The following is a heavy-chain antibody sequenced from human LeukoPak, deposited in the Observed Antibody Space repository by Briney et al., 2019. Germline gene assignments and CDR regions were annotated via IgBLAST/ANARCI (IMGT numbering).Heavy chain of an antibody. CDR2: ISAYNGDT. J-gene: IGHJ5*02. CDR1: GYTFTSYG. Sequence: ASVKVSCKASGYTFTSYGIIWVRQAPGQGLEWVGWISAYNGDTYYAQKFQGRVTMTTDTATTTAYMELRSLRSDDTAVFYCARDLRVTYHYDSSAYSPYDHWGQGTLVTVSS. CDR3: ARDLRVTYHYDSSAYSPYDH. V-gene: IGHV1-18*01. D-gene: IGHD3-22*01.